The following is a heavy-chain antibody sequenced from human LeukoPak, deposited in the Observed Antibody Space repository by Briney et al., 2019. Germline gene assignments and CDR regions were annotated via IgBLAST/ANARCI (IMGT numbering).Heavy chain of an antibody. CDR3: ARHELRLGELTP. CDR1: GGSISSYY. V-gene: IGHV4-59*08. Sequence: PSESLSLTCTVSGGSISSYYWSWIRQPPGKGLEWIGYIYYSGSTNYNPSLKSRVTISVDTSKNQFSLKLSSVTAADTAVYYCARHELRLGELTPWGQGTLVTVSS. CDR2: IYYSGST. J-gene: IGHJ5*02. D-gene: IGHD3-16*01.